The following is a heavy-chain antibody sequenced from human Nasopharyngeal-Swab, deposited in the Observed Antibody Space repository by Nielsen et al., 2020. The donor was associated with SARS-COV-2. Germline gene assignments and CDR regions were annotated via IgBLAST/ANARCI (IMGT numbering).Heavy chain of an antibody. CDR1: GYTFTSYD. CDR3: ARGGYGDYLGYYYYMDV. D-gene: IGHD4-17*01. V-gene: IGHV1-8*01. Sequence: VKVSCKASGYTFTSYDINWVRQATGQGLEWMGWMNPNSGNTGYAQKFQGRVTMTRNTSISTAYMELSSLRSEDTAVYYCARGGYGDYLGYYYYMDVWGKETTVTVSS. CDR2: MNPNSGNT. J-gene: IGHJ6*03.